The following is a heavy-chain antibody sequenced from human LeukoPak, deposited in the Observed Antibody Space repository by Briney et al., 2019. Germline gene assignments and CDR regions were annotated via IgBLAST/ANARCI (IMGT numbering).Heavy chain of an antibody. V-gene: IGHV3-23*01. CDR2: ISGSGGST. J-gene: IGHJ4*02. Sequence: PGGSLRLSCAASGFTFSSYAMSWVRQAPGKGLEWVSAISGSGGSTYYADSVKGRFTISRDNSKNTLYLQMNSLRAEDTAVYYCAKDHPDIVVVVAAPYYFDYWGQGTLVTVSS. CDR1: GFTFSSYA. CDR3: AKDHPDIVVVVAAPYYFDY. D-gene: IGHD2-15*01.